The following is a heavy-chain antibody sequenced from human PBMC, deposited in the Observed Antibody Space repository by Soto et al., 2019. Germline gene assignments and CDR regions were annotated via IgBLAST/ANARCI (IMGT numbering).Heavy chain of an antibody. J-gene: IGHJ6*02. Sequence: QVRLVQSGAEVKEPGDSVRVSCEASGYTFTAYHIHWVRQAPGQGLEWMGWINPKFGDKGYAKDLQGRVTMTSDMSISTVYMELSRLTSDDTAIYYCARNMDYYYGRGSGNGHGVWGQGTTVTVFS. CDR3: ARNMDYYYGRGSGNGHGV. D-gene: IGHD3-10*02. CDR1: GYTFTAYH. V-gene: IGHV1-2*02. CDR2: INPKFGDK.